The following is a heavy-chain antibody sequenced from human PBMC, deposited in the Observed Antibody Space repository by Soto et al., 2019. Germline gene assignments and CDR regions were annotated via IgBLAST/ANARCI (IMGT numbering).Heavy chain of an antibody. CDR2: VSYHGTNK. V-gene: IGHV3-30*03. CDR3: ARGLPYDSSGDFFDY. J-gene: IGHJ4*02. D-gene: IGHD3-22*01. Sequence: GGSLRLSCAASGFTFSSYGMHWVRQAPGKGLEWVALVSYHGTNKYYGDSVNGRFTISRDNSKNTLYLQMNSLRAEDTAVYYCARGLPYDSSGDFFDYWGQGTLVTVSS. CDR1: GFTFSSYG.